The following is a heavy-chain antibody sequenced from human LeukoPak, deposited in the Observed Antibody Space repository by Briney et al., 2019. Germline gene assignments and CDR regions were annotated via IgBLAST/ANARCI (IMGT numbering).Heavy chain of an antibody. V-gene: IGHV4-34*01. D-gene: IGHD3-22*01. CDR1: GGSISSYY. J-gene: IGHJ4*02. CDR3: ARAPYDSTGGYYFDY. CDR2: INHSGST. Sequence: PSETLSLTCTVSGGSISSYYWSWIRQPPGKGLEWIGEINHSGSTNYNPSLKSRVTISVDTSKNQFSLKLSSVTAADTAVYYCARAPYDSTGGYYFDYWGQGTLVTVSS.